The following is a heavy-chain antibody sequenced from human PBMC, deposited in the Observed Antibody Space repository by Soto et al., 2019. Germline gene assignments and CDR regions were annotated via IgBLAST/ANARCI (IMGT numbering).Heavy chain of an antibody. J-gene: IGHJ5*02. D-gene: IGHD2-21*02. CDR3: ARHPSDFWFDP. CDR2: IYYSGTT. Sequence: SETLSLTCAVSGYSISSSNWWGWIRQPPGKGLEWIGYIYYSGTTYYNPSLKSRVTVSVDTSKNQFSLKLSSVTAADTAVYYCARHPSDFWFDPWGQGTLVTVSS. V-gene: IGHV4-28*01. CDR1: GYSISSSNW.